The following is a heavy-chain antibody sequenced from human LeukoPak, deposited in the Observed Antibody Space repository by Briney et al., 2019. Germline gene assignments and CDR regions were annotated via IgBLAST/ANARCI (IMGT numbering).Heavy chain of an antibody. Sequence: GGSLRLSCAVSGFTFSNHWMGCVRQAPGKGLEWVANIKEDGSEKHYANSVEGRFTIARDNAKDSVYLEMHSVRPEDMAVYFCARGGYYDGSGYYYALNFWGPGTLVTVSS. J-gene: IGHJ4*02. V-gene: IGHV3-7*05. CDR1: GFTFSNHW. CDR2: IKEDGSEK. CDR3: ARGGYYDGSGYYYALNF. D-gene: IGHD3-22*01.